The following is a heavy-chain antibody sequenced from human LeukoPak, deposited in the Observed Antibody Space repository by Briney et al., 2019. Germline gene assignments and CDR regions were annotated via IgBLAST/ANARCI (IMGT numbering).Heavy chain of an antibody. CDR1: GFSFSSHW. J-gene: IGHJ3*02. CDR2: INNDGSGT. D-gene: IGHD1-26*01. Sequence: GGSLRLSCEASGFSFSSHWIYWVRQAPGRGLVCVSRINNDGSGTTYADSVKGGFTISRDNAKNTVDLQMNSLRVEDTAVYYCARGGSYHAFDIWGQGTTVTVSS. CDR3: ARGGSYHAFDI. V-gene: IGHV3-74*01.